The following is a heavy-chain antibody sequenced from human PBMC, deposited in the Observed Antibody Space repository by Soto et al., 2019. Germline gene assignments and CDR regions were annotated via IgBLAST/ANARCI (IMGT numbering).Heavy chain of an antibody. CDR2: ISGSGGST. D-gene: IGHD6-6*01. V-gene: IGHV3-23*01. Sequence: PGGSLRLSCAASGFTFSSYAMSWVRQAPGKGLEWVSLISGSGGSTYYADSVKGRFTISRDNSKNTLYLQMNSLRAEDAAVYYCAKDQGIFGSSSFDFWGQGILVTVSS. CDR1: GFTFSSYA. CDR3: AKDQGIFGSSSFDF. J-gene: IGHJ4*02.